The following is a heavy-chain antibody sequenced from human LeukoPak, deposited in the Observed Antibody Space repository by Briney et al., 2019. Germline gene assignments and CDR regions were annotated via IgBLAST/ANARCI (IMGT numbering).Heavy chain of an antibody. D-gene: IGHD6-19*01. Sequence: NASETLSLTCTVSRGSISSYYWSWIRQPPGKGLEWIGYIYYSGSTNYNPSLKSRVTISVDTSKNQFSLKLSSVTAADTAVYYCARVSYSSGWYSGFAFDIWGQGTMVTVSS. CDR3: ARVSYSSGWYSGFAFDI. CDR1: RGSISSYY. V-gene: IGHV4-59*01. CDR2: IYYSGST. J-gene: IGHJ3*02.